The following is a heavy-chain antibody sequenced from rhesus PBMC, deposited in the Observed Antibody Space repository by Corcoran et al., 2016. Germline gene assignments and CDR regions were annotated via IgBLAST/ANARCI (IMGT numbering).Heavy chain of an antibody. J-gene: IGHJ4*01. CDR2: YKTQAYGGTA. CDR1: GFTFSDYY. V-gene: IGHV3-184*01. D-gene: IGHD3-34*01. CDR3: TTGVITYFDY. Sequence: EVQLVESGGGLVQPGGSLRLSCAASGFTFSDYYMYWGRQAPGKGLEWVGLYKTQAYGGTAEDASSVTGRFTISRDDSKSIAYLQMSSLKTEDTAVYYCTTGVITYFDYWGQGVLVTVSS.